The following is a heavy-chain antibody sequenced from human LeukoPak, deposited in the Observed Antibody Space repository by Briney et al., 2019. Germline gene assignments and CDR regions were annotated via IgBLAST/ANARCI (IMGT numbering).Heavy chain of an antibody. Sequence: ETLSLTCSFSIRGYYWSRVRQPPGKGLAWIGSIHYSGTTHYNPSVKGRVTISVDTSKNQLSLQLTSVTAADTAIYYCARHIDTAYYWLDPWGQGALVTVSS. D-gene: IGHD2-15*01. V-gene: IGHV4-59*08. CDR1: IRGYY. CDR3: ARHIDTAYYWLDP. J-gene: IGHJ5*02. CDR2: IHYSGTT.